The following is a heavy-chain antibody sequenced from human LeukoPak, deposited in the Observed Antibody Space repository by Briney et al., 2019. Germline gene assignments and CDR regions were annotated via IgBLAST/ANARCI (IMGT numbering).Heavy chain of an antibody. D-gene: IGHD5-18*01. J-gene: IGHJ4*02. CDR3: ARGRYRSDDY. CDR2: ISSGSSAI. Sequence: SGGPLRFSCAAPGLTSGSYSMNGVRRAQGKGWEWVSYISSGSSAIYYADSVKGRFTISRDNAKNSLYLQMNSLRAEDTAVYYCARGRYRSDDYWGQGTLVTVSS. V-gene: IGHV3-48*01. CDR1: GLTSGSYS.